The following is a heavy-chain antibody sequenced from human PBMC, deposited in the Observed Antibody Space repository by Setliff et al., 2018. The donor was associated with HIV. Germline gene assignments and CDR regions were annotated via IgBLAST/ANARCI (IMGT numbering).Heavy chain of an antibody. V-gene: IGHV4-4*09. J-gene: IGHJ4*02. D-gene: IGHD3-22*01. CDR2: IYTSGGT. CDR1: GGSISSYY. Sequence: PSETLSLTCTVSGGSISSYYWSWIRQPPGKGLEWIGYIYTSGGTNYNPSLKSRVTISVDTSKNQFSLKLSSVTAADTAVYYCARGLSFYDPGGFDYWGQGTLVTAPQ. CDR3: ARGLSFYDPGGFDY.